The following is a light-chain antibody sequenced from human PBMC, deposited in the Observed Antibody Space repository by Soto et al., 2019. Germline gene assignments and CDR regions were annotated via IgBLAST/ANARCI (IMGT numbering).Light chain of an antibody. CDR2: AAS. V-gene: IGKV1-16*02. CDR1: QGINNY. J-gene: IGKJ3*01. CDR3: QQYNIYPFA. Sequence: DIQMTQSPSSLSASVGDRVTITCRASQGINNYLAWFQQKPGKAPKSLINAASTLQSGVSSKFSGSGSGTDFTLTISRLQPEDFATYYCQQYNIYPFAFGPGTNVALK.